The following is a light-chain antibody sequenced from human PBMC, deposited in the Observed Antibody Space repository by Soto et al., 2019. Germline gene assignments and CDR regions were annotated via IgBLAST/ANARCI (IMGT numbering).Light chain of an antibody. CDR3: LQRSHWTT. V-gene: IGKV3-11*01. J-gene: IGKJ4*02. CDR1: QSVSSY. CDR2: DAS. Sequence: EIVLTQSPAALSLSPEERATLSCRASQSVSSYVAWYQQIPGQAPRLLIYDASNRATGIPARFSGSGSGTDFTLTISSLEPDDFRVCNSLQRSHWTTF.